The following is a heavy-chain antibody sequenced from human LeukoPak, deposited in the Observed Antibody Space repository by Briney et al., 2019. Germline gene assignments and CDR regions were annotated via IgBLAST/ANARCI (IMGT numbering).Heavy chain of an antibody. Sequence: GGSLRLSCAASGFTVSSNSMSWVRQAPGKGLEWVSVIYSGGTTYYADSVKGRFTISKDNSKNTLYLQMNSLRAEDTAVYCCARDLYVDIVAPSGMDVWGQGTTVTVSS. CDR2: IYSGGTT. V-gene: IGHV3-66*01. J-gene: IGHJ6*02. D-gene: IGHD5-12*01. CDR3: ARDLYVDIVAPSGMDV. CDR1: GFTVSSNS.